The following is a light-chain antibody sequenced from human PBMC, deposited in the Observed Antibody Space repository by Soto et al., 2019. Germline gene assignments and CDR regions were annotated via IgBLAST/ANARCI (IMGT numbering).Light chain of an antibody. CDR3: QQYGDSPRT. CDR2: DIF. V-gene: IGKV3-20*01. Sequence: IVLTQSPGTLSLSPGERYTLSCLASQSLRSSYLAWYQQKPGQAPRLVIYDIFTRATGVTTRISGSGSGTDFTLTISRLEPEDFAVYYCQQYGDSPRTFGQGTKVEIK. CDR1: QSLRSSY. J-gene: IGKJ1*01.